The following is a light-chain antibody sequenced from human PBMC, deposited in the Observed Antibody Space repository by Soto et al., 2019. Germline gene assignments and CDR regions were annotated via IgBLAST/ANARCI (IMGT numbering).Light chain of an antibody. CDR1: QSLLHSNGYTY. V-gene: IGKV2-28*01. Sequence: DIVMTQSPLSLPVTPGEPASISCRSSQSLLHSNGYTYLDWYLQKPGQSPQILIYLASNRASGVPDRFSGSGSGTNFTLKISRVEAEDVGVYYCMQPLHTPWTFGQGTKVDIK. CDR3: MQPLHTPWT. J-gene: IGKJ1*01. CDR2: LAS.